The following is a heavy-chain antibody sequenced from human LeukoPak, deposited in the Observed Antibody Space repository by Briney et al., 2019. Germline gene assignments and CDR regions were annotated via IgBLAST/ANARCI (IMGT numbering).Heavy chain of an antibody. CDR2: ICYSGIT. D-gene: IGHD3-10*01. CDR1: GASISTPNW. Sequence: SETLSLTCAVSGASISTPNWWSWVRQPPGKGLEWIGSICYSGITYYNPSLKSRVTISVDTSKNQFSLELSSVTAADTAVYYCARLRYYGSGSYPMTGNWFDPWGQGTLVTVSS. J-gene: IGHJ5*02. V-gene: IGHV4-39*01. CDR3: ARLRYYGSGSYPMTGNWFDP.